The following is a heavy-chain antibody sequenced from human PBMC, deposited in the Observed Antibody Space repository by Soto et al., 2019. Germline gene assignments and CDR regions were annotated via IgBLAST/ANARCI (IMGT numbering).Heavy chain of an antibody. CDR1: GGSISSYY. Sequence: PSETLSLTCTVSGGSISSYYWSWIRQPPGKGLEWIGYIYYSGSTNYNPSLKSRVTISVDTSKNQFSLKLSSVTAADTAVYYCAGINYYYYGMDVWGQGNTVPVSS. CDR2: IYYSGST. V-gene: IGHV4-59*01. J-gene: IGHJ6*02. CDR3: AGINYYYYGMDV.